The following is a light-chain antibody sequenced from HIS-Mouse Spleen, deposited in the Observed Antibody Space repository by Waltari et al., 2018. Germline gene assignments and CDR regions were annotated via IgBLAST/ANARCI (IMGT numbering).Light chain of an antibody. CDR3: QVWDSSSDHVV. V-gene: IGLV3-21*03. Sequence: SYVLTQPPSVSVAPGKTARITCGGNNIGSKSVHWYQQKPGQAPVLVVYDDSDRPSGIRERFYGTNSGNTATLTMSRVEAGDEADYYCQVWDSSSDHVVFGGGTKLTVL. CDR2: DDS. J-gene: IGLJ2*01. CDR1: NIGSKS.